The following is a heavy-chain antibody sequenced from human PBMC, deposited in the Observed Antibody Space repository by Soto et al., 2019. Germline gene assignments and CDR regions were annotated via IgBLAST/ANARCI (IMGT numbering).Heavy chain of an antibody. CDR1: GFTFSMYG. Sequence: QVQLVESGGGVVQPGSSLRLSCEASGFTFSMYGMHWVRQAPGKGLEWVGVIYSDGSRQYYGDSEKGRFTISRDNSNKMVYLPMTGLILDDSALYYCARDRRVIPDADMDYWGQGVLVTVSS. CDR3: ARDRRVIPDADMDY. D-gene: IGHD2-21*01. V-gene: IGHV3-30*03. CDR2: IYSDGSRQ. J-gene: IGHJ4*02.